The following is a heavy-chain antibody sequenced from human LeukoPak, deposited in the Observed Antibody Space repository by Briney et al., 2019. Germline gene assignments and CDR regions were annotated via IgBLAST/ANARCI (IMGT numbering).Heavy chain of an antibody. CDR1: GFTFSSYS. J-gene: IGHJ3*02. V-gene: IGHV3-21*01. Sequence: GGSLRLSCAASGFTFSSYSMNWVRQAPGKGLEGVSSISSSSTYLYYADSVKGRFTISRDDAKISLYLQMNSLRAEDTAVYYCARDHEQVVQLDAFDIWGQGTMVTVSS. D-gene: IGHD1-1*01. CDR3: ARDHEQVVQLDAFDI. CDR2: ISSSSTYL.